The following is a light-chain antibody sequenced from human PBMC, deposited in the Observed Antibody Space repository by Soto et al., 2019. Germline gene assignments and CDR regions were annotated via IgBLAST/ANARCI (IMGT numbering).Light chain of an antibody. CDR3: QQRSNWHT. J-gene: IGKJ3*01. CDR1: QSVSSY. CDR2: DAS. Sequence: EIVLTQSPATLSLSPGERATLSCRASQSVSSYLAWYQQKPGQAPRLLIYDASNRATGIPARFSGSGSGTDFTLTISSLEPEDFVVYYCQQRSNWHTFGPGTKVDIK. V-gene: IGKV3-11*01.